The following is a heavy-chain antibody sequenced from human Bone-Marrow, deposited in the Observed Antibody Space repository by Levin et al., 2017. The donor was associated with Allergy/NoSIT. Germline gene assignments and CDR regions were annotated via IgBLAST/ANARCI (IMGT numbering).Heavy chain of an antibody. D-gene: IGHD6-19*01. CDR2: IIPILGIA. V-gene: IGHV1-69*04. CDR1: GGTFSSYT. CDR3: AREGGIGVTTTL. Sequence: GGSLRLSCKASGGTFSSYTISWVRQAPGQGLEWMGRIIPILGIANYAQKFQGRVTITADKSTSTAYMELSSLRSEDTAVYYCAREGGIGVTTTLWGQGTLVTVSS. J-gene: IGHJ4*02.